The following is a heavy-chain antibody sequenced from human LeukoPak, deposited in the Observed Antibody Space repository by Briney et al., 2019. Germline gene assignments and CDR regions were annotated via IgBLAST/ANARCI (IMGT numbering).Heavy chain of an antibody. D-gene: IGHD7-27*01. CDR1: GYNFPTYW. V-gene: IGHV5-51*01. Sequence: GESLKISCKGSGYNFPTYWIGWVRQMPGKGLQWMGIIYPGDSDTRYSPSFQGQVTISADKSISTAYLQWSSLKAPDTAMYYCARRTGEWFDPWGQGTLVTVSS. CDR3: ARRTGEWFDP. CDR2: IYPGDSDT. J-gene: IGHJ5*02.